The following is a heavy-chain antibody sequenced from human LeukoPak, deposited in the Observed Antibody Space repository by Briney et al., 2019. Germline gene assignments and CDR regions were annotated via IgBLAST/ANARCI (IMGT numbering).Heavy chain of an antibody. CDR3: ARHIPSTGPGEYYMDV. CDR2: IYPDDSDT. CDR1: GYDFPTYW. J-gene: IGHJ6*04. D-gene: IGHD2/OR15-2a*01. Sequence: GESLQISCQASGYDFPTYWFGWVRQLPGKGLEWMGVIYPDDSDTKYNPSFQGQVTISVDKSISTGYLQWSSLKASGTAMYYCARHIPSTGPGEYYMDVWGRGTTVIVS. V-gene: IGHV5-51*01.